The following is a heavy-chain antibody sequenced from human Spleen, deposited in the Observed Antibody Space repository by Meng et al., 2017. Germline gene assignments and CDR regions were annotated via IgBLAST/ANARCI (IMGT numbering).Heavy chain of an antibody. CDR1: GFTFSSYW. CDR2: IKQDGSEK. CDR3: ARDGGNGKVDSSGWYDY. Sequence: GESLKISCAASGFTFSSYWMSWVRQAPGKGLEWVANIKQDGSEKYYVDSVKCRFTISRDNAKNSLYLQMNSLRAEDTAVYYCARDGGNGKVDSSGWYDYWGQGTLVTVSS. V-gene: IGHV3-7*01. D-gene: IGHD6-19*01. J-gene: IGHJ4*02.